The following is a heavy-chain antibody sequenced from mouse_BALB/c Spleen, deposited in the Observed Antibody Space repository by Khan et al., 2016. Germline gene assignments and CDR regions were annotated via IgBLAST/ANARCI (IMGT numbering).Heavy chain of an antibody. J-gene: IGHJ2*01. CDR3: ARLHYYGYMNY. CDR1: GFDFSRYW. Sequence: EVKLLESGGGLVQPGGSLKLSCAASGFDFSRYWMSWVRQAPGTGLEWLGEINPDSSTITYTPSLKDKFIISRDNAKNTLYLQMSKVRSEDTALYYCARLHYYGYMNYWGQGTTLTGSS. V-gene: IGHV4-1*02. D-gene: IGHD1-2*01. CDR2: INPDSSTI.